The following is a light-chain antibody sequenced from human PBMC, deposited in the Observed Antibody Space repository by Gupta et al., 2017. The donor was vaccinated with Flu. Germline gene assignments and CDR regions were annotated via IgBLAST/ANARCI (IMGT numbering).Light chain of an antibody. CDR1: QGVSSY. V-gene: IGKV3-11*01. Sequence: EIVWTQSPATLSLSPGDRATLACRASQGVSSYIYWYHQKPGQAPRLLIYAASNRATGIPARLSGSGSGTDFTLTISSLEPEDFAVYYCQHRANWLPGLTFGGGTKVEIK. CDR2: AAS. J-gene: IGKJ4*01. CDR3: QHRANWLPGLT.